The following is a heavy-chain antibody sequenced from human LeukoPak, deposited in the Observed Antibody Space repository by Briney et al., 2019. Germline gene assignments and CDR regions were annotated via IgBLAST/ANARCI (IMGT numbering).Heavy chain of an antibody. D-gene: IGHD3-10*01. J-gene: IGHJ5*02. V-gene: IGHV4-61*02. Sequence: SETLSLTCTVSGGSISSGSYYWSWIRQPAGKGLEWIERIYSSRSINYNPSLKRRFPISVATSKHQLSLQLPSVTAADQTVSYCARAKERFGEFVPWGQGTLVTVSS. CDR2: IYSSRSI. CDR3: ARAKERFGEFVP. CDR1: GGSISSGSYY.